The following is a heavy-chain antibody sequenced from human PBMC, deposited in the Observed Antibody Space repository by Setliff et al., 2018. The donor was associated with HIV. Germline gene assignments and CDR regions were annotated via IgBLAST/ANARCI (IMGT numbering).Heavy chain of an antibody. V-gene: IGHV4-59*01. CDR2: FYYGGST. CDR1: GGSISTNN. J-gene: IGHJ4*02. Sequence: SETLSLTCAVSGGSISTNNWWNWIRQSPGKGLEWIAYFYYGGSTTYNPSLKSRVTISVDTSKNQFSLKLSSVTAADTAVYYCARGRHYYDSSGYYFDFWGQGTLVTVSS. CDR3: ARGRHYYDSSGYYFDF. D-gene: IGHD3-22*01.